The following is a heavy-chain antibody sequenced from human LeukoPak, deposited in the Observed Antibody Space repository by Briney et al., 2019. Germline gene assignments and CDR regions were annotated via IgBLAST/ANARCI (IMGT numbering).Heavy chain of an antibody. CDR3: ARGRRYLSGAFDI. CDR1: GGSFSGYY. V-gene: IGHV4-34*01. J-gene: IGHJ3*02. D-gene: IGHD1-1*01. Sequence: SETLSLTCAVYGGSFSGYYWSWIRQPPGKGLEWIGEINHSGSTNYNPSLKSRVTISVDTSKNQFSLKLSSVTAADTAVYCCARGRRYLSGAFDIWGQGTMVTVSS. CDR2: INHSGST.